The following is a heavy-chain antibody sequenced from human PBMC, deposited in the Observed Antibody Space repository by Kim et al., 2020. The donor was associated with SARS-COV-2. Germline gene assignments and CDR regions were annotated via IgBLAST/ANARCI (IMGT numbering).Heavy chain of an antibody. CDR3: AKMAVMDGYNHFYYYGMDV. CDR2: VSGVGVNK. CDR1: GFTFDNYA. Sequence: GGSLRLSCVGSGFTFDNYAMSWVRQAPGKGLEWVSVVSGVGVNKFYADSVRGRFTISRDNSKNILYLQMNSLRDEDTALYYCAKMAVMDGYNHFYYYGMDVWGQGTTVTVSS. J-gene: IGHJ6*02. V-gene: IGHV3-23*01. D-gene: IGHD5-12*01.